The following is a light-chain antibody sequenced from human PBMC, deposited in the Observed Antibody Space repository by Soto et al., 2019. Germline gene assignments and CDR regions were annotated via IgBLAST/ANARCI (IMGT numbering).Light chain of an antibody. CDR1: QSISSY. J-gene: IGKJ4*01. Sequence: DIQMTQSPSSLSASVGDRVTITCRASQSISSYLNWYQQKPGKAPKLLIYAASSLQNGVPSMFIASGSKTDTTLSISSLHPEDFATYYSHQRYSTPLTFGGVTKVEIK. CDR2: AAS. V-gene: IGKV1-39*01. CDR3: HQRYSTPLT.